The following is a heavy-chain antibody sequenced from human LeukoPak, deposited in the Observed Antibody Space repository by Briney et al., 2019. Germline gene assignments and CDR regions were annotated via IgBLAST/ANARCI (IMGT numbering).Heavy chain of an antibody. V-gene: IGHV1-69*01. CDR3: ARGGRLRYFDWLLMRKNWFDP. D-gene: IGHD3-9*01. Sequence: GSSVKVSCKASGGTFSSYAISWVRQAPGQGLEWMGGIIPIFGTANYAQKFQGRVTITADESTSTAYMELSSLRSEDTAVYYCARGGRLRYFDWLLMRKNWFDPWGQGTLVTVSS. CDR2: IIPIFGTA. CDR1: GGTFSSYA. J-gene: IGHJ5*02.